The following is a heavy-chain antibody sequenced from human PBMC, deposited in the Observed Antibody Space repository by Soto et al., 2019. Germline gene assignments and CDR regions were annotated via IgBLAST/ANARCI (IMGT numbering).Heavy chain of an antibody. J-gene: IGHJ6*03. CDR3: ATVRQLVGYFYYYMDV. Sequence: QVQLLRSGAEVKKPGASVKVSCTASGYTFTNYGITWVRKAPGQGREWMGWISAYNGDTHYTQRLQGRVTMTTDTSTSTAYMELRGMRSDDTAVYYCATVRQLVGYFYYYMDVWGKGTTVTVSS. CDR1: GYTFTNYG. V-gene: IGHV1-18*01. CDR2: ISAYNGDT. D-gene: IGHD6-6*01.